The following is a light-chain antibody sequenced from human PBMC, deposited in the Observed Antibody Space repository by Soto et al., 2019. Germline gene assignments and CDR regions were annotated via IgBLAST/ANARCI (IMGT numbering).Light chain of an antibody. CDR3: QQYNKWPLT. J-gene: IGKJ4*01. Sequence: EIVMTQSPATPSVSPGERATLSCRASQSVYTTLAWYQQRPGQAPRLLIYSASTRATGIPARFSGSGSGTEFTLTISSLQSEDFAVYFCQQYNKWPLTFGGGTTVEIK. CDR2: SAS. V-gene: IGKV3-15*01. CDR1: QSVYTT.